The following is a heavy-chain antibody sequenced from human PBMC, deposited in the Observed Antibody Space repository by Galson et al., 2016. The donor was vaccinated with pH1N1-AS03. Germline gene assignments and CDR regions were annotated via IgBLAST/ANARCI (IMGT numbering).Heavy chain of an antibody. J-gene: IGHJ4*02. V-gene: IGHV3-48*02. CDR1: GYTFTSYS. Sequence: SLRLSCAASGYTFTSYSMNWVRQAPGKGLEWVSFISDTGTSNYYADSVKGRFTISRDNVENSLSLQMNSLTNEDTAVYYCATSLRLRWITFENLGQGILVTVSS. CDR2: ISDTGTSN. D-gene: IGHD2-2*03. CDR3: ATSLRLRWITFEN.